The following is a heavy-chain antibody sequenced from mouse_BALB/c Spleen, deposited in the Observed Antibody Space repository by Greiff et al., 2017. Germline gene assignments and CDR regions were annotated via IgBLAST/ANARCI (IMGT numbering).Heavy chain of an antibody. CDR1: GFTFSSFG. CDR3: SRGRGDGYYAAMDY. Sequence: EVQVVESGGGLVQPGGSRKLSCAASGFTFSSFGMHWVRQAPEKGLEWVAYISSGSSTIYYADTVKGRFTISRDNPKNTLFLQMTSLRSEDTAMYYCSRGRGDGYYAAMDYWGQGTSVTVSS. D-gene: IGHD2-3*01. J-gene: IGHJ4*01. V-gene: IGHV5-17*02. CDR2: ISSGSSTI.